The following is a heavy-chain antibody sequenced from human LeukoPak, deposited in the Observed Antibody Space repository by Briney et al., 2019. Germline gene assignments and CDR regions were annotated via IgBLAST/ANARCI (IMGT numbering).Heavy chain of an antibody. CDR3: ARGHGYSGHALAY. D-gene: IGHD5-12*01. J-gene: IGHJ4*02. CDR2: IYFSGHT. CDR1: GTSINDYY. Sequence: SETLSLTCTVSGTSINDYYWSWIRQPPGKRLEWIGYIYFSGHTNYSPPLKSRVTMSLDAPRDHFSLQLNSVTAADTAVYYCARGHGYSGHALAYWGQGILVTLSS. V-gene: IGHV4-59*01.